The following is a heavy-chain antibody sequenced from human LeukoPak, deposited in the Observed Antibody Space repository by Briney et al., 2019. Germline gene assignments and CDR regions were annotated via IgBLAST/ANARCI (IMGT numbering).Heavy chain of an antibody. D-gene: IGHD6-6*01. CDR1: KFNFNKYG. CDR2: IDGSGGNI. CDR3: ARGDGTSSGLYFHY. Sequence: PGGSLRLSCATSKFNFNKYGMTWVRQAPGKGLEWVSSIDGSGGNIQYAASVQGRFTISRDNSKNTLYLHMNSLRAEDTAIYYCARGDGTSSGLYFHYWGQGTLVTVSS. V-gene: IGHV3-23*01. J-gene: IGHJ4*02.